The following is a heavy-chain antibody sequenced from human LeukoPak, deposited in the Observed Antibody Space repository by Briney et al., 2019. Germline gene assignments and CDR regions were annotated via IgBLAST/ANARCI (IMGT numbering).Heavy chain of an antibody. Sequence: GRSLRLSCAASGFTFDDYAMHWVRQAPGKGLEWVSGISWNSGSIGYADSVKGRFTISRDNAKNSLYLQMNSLRAEDTALYYCAKGQGAYYYDSSGYYSFSDYSDYWGQGTLVTVSS. CDR2: ISWNSGSI. CDR1: GFTFDDYA. J-gene: IGHJ4*02. CDR3: AKGQGAYYYDSSGYYSFSDYSDY. V-gene: IGHV3-9*01. D-gene: IGHD3-22*01.